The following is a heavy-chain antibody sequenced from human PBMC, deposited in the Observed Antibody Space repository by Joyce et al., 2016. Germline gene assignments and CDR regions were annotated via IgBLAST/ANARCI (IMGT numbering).Heavy chain of an antibody. CDR3: GSVFEY. V-gene: IGHV3-74*01. Sequence: EVQLVESGGGLLQPGGSLRLSCAASGFTFTNYWMHWVRQAPGKGRGWVGRVDSDGSGTSYADSVKGRFTISRDNAKNMVYLQMNSLRIEDTAVYYCGSVFEYWGRGALVTVSS. CDR2: VDSDGSGT. CDR1: GFTFTNYW. J-gene: IGHJ4*02.